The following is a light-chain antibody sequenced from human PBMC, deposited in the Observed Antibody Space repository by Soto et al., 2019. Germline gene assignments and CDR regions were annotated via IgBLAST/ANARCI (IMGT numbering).Light chain of an antibody. Sequence: EIVMTQSPATLSVSPGDTATLSCRASQSIGSNVGWYQQKPGQAPMLLIYGESTRSTGISARFSGSGSGTEFSLTISSLQSEDLAVYYCQQYNTWSLITFGQGTRLEIK. CDR1: QSIGSN. CDR3: QQYNTWSLIT. CDR2: GES. J-gene: IGKJ5*01. V-gene: IGKV3-15*01.